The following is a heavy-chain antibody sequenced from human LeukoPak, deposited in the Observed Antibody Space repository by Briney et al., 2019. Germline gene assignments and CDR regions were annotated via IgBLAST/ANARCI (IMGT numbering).Heavy chain of an antibody. CDR1: GVSISSGDYY. D-gene: IGHD2-2*02. V-gene: IGHV4-30-4*01. Sequence: SQTLSLTCTVSGVSISSGDYYWSWIRQPPGKGPEWIGYIYYSGSTYYNPSLKSRVTISVDTSKNQFSLKLSSVTAADTAVYYCARDRIVVVPAAITLYYYYGMDVWGKGTTVTVSS. CDR2: IYYSGST. J-gene: IGHJ6*04. CDR3: ARDRIVVVPAAITLYYYYGMDV.